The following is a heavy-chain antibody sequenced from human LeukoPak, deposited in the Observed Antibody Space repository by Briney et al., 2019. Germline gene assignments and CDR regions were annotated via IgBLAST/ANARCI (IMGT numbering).Heavy chain of an antibody. CDR3: ARNGDSSGYPTPNWFDP. Sequence: GGSLRLSCAASGLTFSSYEMNWVRQAPGKGLEWVSYISSSGSTIYYADSVKGRFTISRDNAKNSLYLQMNSLRAEDTAVYYCARNGDSSGYPTPNWFDPWGQGTLVTVSS. J-gene: IGHJ5*02. V-gene: IGHV3-48*03. D-gene: IGHD3-22*01. CDR2: ISSSGSTI. CDR1: GLTFSSYE.